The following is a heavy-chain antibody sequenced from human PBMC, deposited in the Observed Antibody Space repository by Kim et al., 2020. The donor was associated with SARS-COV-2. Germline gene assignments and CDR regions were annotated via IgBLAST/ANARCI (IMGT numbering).Heavy chain of an antibody. CDR2: IWYDGSNK. D-gene: IGHD3-10*01. CDR3: ARDSRPRGVITYFDY. J-gene: IGHJ4*02. V-gene: IGHV3-33*01. CDR1: GFTFSSYG. Sequence: GGSLRLSCAASGFTFSSYGMHWVRQAPGKGLEWVAVIWYDGSNKYYADSVKGRFTISRDNSKNTLYLQMNSLRAEDTAVYYCARDSRPRGVITYFDYWGQGTLVTVSS.